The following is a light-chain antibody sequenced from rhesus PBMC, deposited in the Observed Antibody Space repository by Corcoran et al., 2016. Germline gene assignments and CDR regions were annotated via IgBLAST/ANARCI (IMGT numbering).Light chain of an antibody. CDR2: GAS. J-gene: IGKJ3*01. V-gene: IGKV3-31*02. Sequence: EIVMTQSPATLSLSPGETATISCRTSQSVRSYVAWYQQKPGQAPRLLIYGASSRATGIPDRFSGRGSGTDFTLTISSLEPEDFAVYYCQETSNLFTFGPGTKLDIK. CDR3: QETSNLFT. CDR1: QSVRSY.